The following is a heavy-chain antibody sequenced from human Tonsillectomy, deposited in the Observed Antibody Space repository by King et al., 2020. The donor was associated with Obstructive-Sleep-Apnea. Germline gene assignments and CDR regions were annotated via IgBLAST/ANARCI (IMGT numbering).Heavy chain of an antibody. J-gene: IGHJ4*02. D-gene: IGHD1-26*01. CDR3: AKGARYTSGHTTLYFDS. Sequence: VQLVESGGGVVQPGRSLRLSCAASGFIFSSFGMHWVRQAPGKGLEWVAVIWSDGSDFYYADSVKGRFTISRDNSKDTLSLQMNNVRAEDTAVYYCAKGARYTSGHTTLYFDSWGQGTLVSVSS. V-gene: IGHV3-33*06. CDR2: IWSDGSDF. CDR1: GFIFSSFG.